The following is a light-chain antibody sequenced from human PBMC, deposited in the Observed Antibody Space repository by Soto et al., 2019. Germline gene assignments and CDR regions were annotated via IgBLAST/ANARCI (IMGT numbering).Light chain of an antibody. CDR3: QSYDSSLSGVV. CDR2: GNS. J-gene: IGLJ2*01. CDR1: SSNIGAGYD. V-gene: IGLV1-40*01. Sequence: QSVLTQPPSVSGAPGQRVNISCTGRSSNIGAGYDVHWYQQLPGTAPKLLIYGNSNRPSGVPDRFSGSKSGTSASLAITGLQAEDEADYYCQSYDSSLSGVVFGGGTKLTGL.